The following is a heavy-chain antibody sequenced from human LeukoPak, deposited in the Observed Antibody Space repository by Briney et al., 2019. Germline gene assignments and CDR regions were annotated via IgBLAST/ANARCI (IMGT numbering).Heavy chain of an antibody. CDR1: GGSISSYY. V-gene: IGHV4-4*07. Sequence: PSETLSLTCTVSGGSISSYYWSWIRQPAGKGLEWIGRIYTSGSTNYNPSLKSRVTMSVDTSKNQFSLKLSPVTAADTAVYYCARDDDFWSGQVFDIWGQGTMVTVSS. J-gene: IGHJ3*02. CDR2: IYTSGST. D-gene: IGHD3-3*01. CDR3: ARDDDFWSGQVFDI.